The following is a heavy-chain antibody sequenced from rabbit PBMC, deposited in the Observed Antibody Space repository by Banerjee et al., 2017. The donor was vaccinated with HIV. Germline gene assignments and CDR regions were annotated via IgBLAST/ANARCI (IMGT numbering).Heavy chain of an antibody. CDR2: IYTGSSGNT. CDR3: ARDLAGAIGWNFNL. CDR1: GFSFSDKYV. D-gene: IGHD4-1*01. Sequence: QEQLEESGGDLVKPGRSLTLTCTASGFSFSDKYVMSWVRQAPGKGLEWIAYIYTGSSGNTYYASWAKGRFTISKTSSTTVTLQMTSLTAADTATYFCARDLAGAIGWNFNLWGQGTLVTDS. V-gene: IGHV1S45*01. J-gene: IGHJ4*01.